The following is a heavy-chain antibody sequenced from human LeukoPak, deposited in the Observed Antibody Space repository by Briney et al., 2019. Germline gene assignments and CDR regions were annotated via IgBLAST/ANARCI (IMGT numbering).Heavy chain of an antibody. D-gene: IGHD4-17*01. CDR1: GFTFSSYA. J-gene: IGHJ4*02. Sequence: GGSLRLSCAASGFTFSSYAMHWVRQAPGKGLEWVAVISYDGSNKYYADSVKGRFTISRDNSKNTLYLQMNSLRAEDTAVYYCATPHDYGDYRYYFDYRGQGTLVTVSS. CDR3: ATPHDYGDYRYYFDY. V-gene: IGHV3-30-3*01. CDR2: ISYDGSNK.